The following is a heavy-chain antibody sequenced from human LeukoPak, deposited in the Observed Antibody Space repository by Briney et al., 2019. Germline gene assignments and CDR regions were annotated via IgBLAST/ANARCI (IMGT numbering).Heavy chain of an antibody. Sequence: GESLKISCKGSGYSFTSYWIGWVRQMPGKGLEWMGIIYPGDSDTRYSPSFQGQVTISADKSISTAYLQWSSLKASDTAMYYCARLVVVTRTSDAFDIWGQGTMVTVSS. CDR1: GYSFTSYW. J-gene: IGHJ3*02. CDR2: IYPGDSDT. D-gene: IGHD2-21*02. V-gene: IGHV5-51*01. CDR3: ARLVVVTRTSDAFDI.